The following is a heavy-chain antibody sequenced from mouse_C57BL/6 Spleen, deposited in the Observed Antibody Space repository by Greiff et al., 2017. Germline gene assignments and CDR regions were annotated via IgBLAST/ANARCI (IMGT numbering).Heavy chain of an antibody. CDR1: GFTFSSYT. CDR2: ISGGGGNT. CDR3: ASDYGSSYWYFDV. Sequence: EVMLVESGGGLVKPGGSLKLSCAASGFTFSSYTMSWVRQTPEKRLEWVATISGGGGNTYYPDSVKGRFTISRDNAKNTLYLQMSSLRSEDTALYYCASDYGSSYWYFDVWGTGTTVTVSS. J-gene: IGHJ1*03. D-gene: IGHD1-1*01. V-gene: IGHV5-9*01.